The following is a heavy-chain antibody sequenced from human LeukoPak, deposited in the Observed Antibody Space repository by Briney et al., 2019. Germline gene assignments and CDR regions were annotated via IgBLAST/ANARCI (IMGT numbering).Heavy chain of an antibody. CDR2: IYYSGST. V-gene: IGHV4-39*07. Sequence: SETLSLTCTVSGGSISSSSYYWGWIRQPPGKGLEWIGSIYYSGSTYYNPSLKSRVTISVDTSKNQFSLKLSSVTAADTAVYYCARSSSTPGYYYYYYMDVWGKGTTVTVSS. CDR3: ARSSSTPGYYYYYYMDV. CDR1: GGSISSSSYY. J-gene: IGHJ6*03.